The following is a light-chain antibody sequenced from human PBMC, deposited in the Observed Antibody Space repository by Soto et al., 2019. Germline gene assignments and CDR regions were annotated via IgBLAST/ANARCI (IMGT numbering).Light chain of an antibody. CDR3: QQYASSTGT. J-gene: IGKJ1*01. CDR1: QSISSSY. V-gene: IGKV3-20*01. CDR2: GAS. Sequence: EIVLTQSPGTLSLSPGEGATLSCRASQSISSSYLAWYQQKPGQAPRILIYGASSRATGIPDRFSGSGSGTDSTLTISRLEPEDVAVYYCQQYASSTGTFGQGTKVEIK.